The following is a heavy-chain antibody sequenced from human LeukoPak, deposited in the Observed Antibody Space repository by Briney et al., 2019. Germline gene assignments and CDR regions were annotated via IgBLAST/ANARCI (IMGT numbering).Heavy chain of an antibody. CDR2: IYTSGST. CDR3: ARHNDSPLDY. V-gene: IGHV4-59*10. CDR1: GGSFSGYY. J-gene: IGHJ4*02. Sequence: PSETLSLTCAVYGGSFSGYYWSWIRQPAGKGLEWIGRIYTSGSTNYNPSLKSRVAISVDTSKNQFSLKLSSVTAADTAVYYCARHNDSPLDYWGQGALVTVSS. D-gene: IGHD3-22*01.